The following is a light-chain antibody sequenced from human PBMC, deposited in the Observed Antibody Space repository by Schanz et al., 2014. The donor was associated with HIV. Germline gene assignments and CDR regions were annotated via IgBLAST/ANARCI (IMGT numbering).Light chain of an antibody. Sequence: DIQMTQSPSSLSASVGDRVTITCRANLSISSYLSWYQQKPGQAPNLLISEASTLESGVPSRFSGTGSGTEFTLTISSLQPDDFATYFCLHYNDFASTFGQGTKLEIK. CDR2: EAS. CDR1: LSISSY. J-gene: IGKJ2*01. V-gene: IGKV1-5*03. CDR3: LHYNDFAST.